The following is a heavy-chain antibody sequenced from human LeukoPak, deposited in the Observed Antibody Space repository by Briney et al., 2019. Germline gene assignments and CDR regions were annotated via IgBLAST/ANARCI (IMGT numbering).Heavy chain of an antibody. J-gene: IGHJ4*02. D-gene: IGHD3-22*01. Sequence: ASVKVSCKASGYTFTSYNIHWVRQAPGQGLEWMGIINPSGGSTNYAQKFQGRVTMTSDTSTSTVYMELSSLRYEDTAVYYCARDLYHRYYHNSGHAFDYWGQGTLVTVSS. CDR2: INPSGGST. CDR3: ARDLYHRYYHNSGHAFDY. V-gene: IGHV1-46*01. CDR1: GYTFTSYN.